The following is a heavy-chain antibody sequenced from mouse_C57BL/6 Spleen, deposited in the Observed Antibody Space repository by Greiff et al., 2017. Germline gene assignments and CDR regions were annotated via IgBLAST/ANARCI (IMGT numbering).Heavy chain of an antibody. D-gene: IGHD2-5*01. CDR3: ARDYSNLYAMDY. CDR2: IDPSDSET. J-gene: IGHJ4*01. V-gene: IGHV1-52*01. CDR1: GYTFTSYW. Sequence: QVQLQQPGAELVRPGSSVKLSCKASGYTFTSYWMHWVKQRPIQGLEWIGNIDPSDSETHYNQKFKDKATLTVDKSSSTAYMQLSSLTSEDSAVYYCARDYSNLYAMDYWGQGTSGTVSS.